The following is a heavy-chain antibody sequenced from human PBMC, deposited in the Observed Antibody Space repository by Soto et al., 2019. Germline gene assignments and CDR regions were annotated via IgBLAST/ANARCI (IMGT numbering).Heavy chain of an antibody. Sequence: PSETLSLTCTVSGGSISSYYWSWIRQPPGKGLEWIGYIYYSGSTNYNPSLKSRVTISVDTSKNQSSLTLTSVTAADTAVYYCARQCRGVTCHWFVPWGQGTLVTVSS. J-gene: IGHJ5*02. CDR3: ARQCRGVTCHWFVP. D-gene: IGHD2-15*01. CDR1: GGSISSYY. V-gene: IGHV4-59*08. CDR2: IYYSGST.